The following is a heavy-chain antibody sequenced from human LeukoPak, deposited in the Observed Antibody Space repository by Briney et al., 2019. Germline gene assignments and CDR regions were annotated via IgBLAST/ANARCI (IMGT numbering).Heavy chain of an antibody. J-gene: IGHJ3*02. V-gene: IGHV4-61*02. CDR3: ARDKFVSSGYYFGAFDI. Sequence: PSETLSLTCSVSGDSIRSSSYYWSWIRQPPGKGLEWIGRIYSSGSTNYNPSLKSRVIISVDKSKSQISLNLSSVTAADTAVYYCARDKFVSSGYYFGAFDIWGQGTVVTVSS. CDR1: GDSIRSSSYY. CDR2: IYSSGST. D-gene: IGHD3-22*01.